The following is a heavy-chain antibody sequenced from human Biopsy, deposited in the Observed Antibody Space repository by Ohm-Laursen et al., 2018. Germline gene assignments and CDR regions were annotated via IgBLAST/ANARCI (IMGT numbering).Heavy chain of an antibody. CDR2: IKNSENYT. Sequence: LRLSCAASGFRFSLYSMNWVRQAPGKGLEWVSSIKNSENYTYYADSVKGRFIISRDNAKNSLYLQMNGLRVEDTAVYYCATDFGYCGNNVCSSDFYYGMDVWGQGTTVTVSS. V-gene: IGHV3-21*01. CDR3: ATDFGYCGNNVCSSDFYYGMDV. CDR1: GFRFSLYS. D-gene: IGHD5/OR15-5a*01. J-gene: IGHJ6*02.